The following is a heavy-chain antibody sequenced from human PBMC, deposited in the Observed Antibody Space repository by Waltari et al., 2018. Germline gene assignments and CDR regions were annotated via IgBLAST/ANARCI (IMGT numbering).Heavy chain of an antibody. CDR2: VYYNGNV. D-gene: IGHD3-10*01. V-gene: IGHV4-39*02. CDR1: GGSITTSTHY. J-gene: IGHJ4*02. CDR3: ARSFGGSGSYKFDF. Sequence: QLQLQESGPRLVKSSETLSLTCTVSGGSITTSTHYWVWIRQTPGKGPEWIGSVYYNGNVYYNPSLESRVTMSVDTSKNHFSLDLESVTTPDTSIYFCARSFGGSGSYKFDFWGQGILVTVSS.